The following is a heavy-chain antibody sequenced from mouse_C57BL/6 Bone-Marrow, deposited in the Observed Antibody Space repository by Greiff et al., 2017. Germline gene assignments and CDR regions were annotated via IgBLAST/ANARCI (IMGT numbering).Heavy chain of an antibody. CDR2: INPYNGGT. J-gene: IGHJ2*01. V-gene: IGHV1-19*01. CDR1: GYTFTDYY. Sequence: VQLQQSGPVLVKPGASVKMSCKASGYTFTDYYMNWVKQSHGKSLEWIGVINPYNGGTSYNQKFKGKATLTVDKSSSTAYMELNSLTSEDSAVYDCARSKWYYVDYWGQGTTLTVSS. CDR3: ARSKWYYVDY. D-gene: IGHD1-3*01.